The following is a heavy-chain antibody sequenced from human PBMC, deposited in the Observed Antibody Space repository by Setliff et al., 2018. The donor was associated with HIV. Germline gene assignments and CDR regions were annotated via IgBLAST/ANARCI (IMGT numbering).Heavy chain of an antibody. CDR3: ARQNSGWGVGLYYFDY. D-gene: IGHD6-19*01. J-gene: IGHJ4*02. CDR2: VYYSGGT. Sequence: PSETLSLTCTVSGGSISSKDHYWGWIWQSPGKGLEWLANVYYSGGTYYNPSLNSRVTISVDTSRNQFSLKLSSVTAADTALYYCARQNSGWGVGLYYFDYWGQGTLVTVSS. CDR1: GGSISSKDHY. V-gene: IGHV4-39*01.